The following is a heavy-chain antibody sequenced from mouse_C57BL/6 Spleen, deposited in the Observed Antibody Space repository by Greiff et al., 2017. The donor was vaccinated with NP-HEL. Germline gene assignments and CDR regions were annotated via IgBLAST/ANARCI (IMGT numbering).Heavy chain of an antibody. CDR3: TNYYGSRSFAY. D-gene: IGHD1-1*01. J-gene: IGHJ3*01. CDR2: IDPETGGT. V-gene: IGHV1-15*01. Sequence: QVQLKQSGAELVRPGASVTLSCKASGYTFTDYEMHWVKQTPVHGLEWIGAIDPETGGTAYNQKFKGKAILTADKSSSTAYMELRSLTSEDSAVYYCTNYYGSRSFAYWGQGTLVTVSA. CDR1: GYTFTDYE.